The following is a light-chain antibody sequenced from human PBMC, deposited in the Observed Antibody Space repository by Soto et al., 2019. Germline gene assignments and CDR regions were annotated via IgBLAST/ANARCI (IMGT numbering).Light chain of an antibody. V-gene: IGLV1-47*01. Sequence: SVLPQAPSSSGTPGQRVTISCSGSSSNIGSNYVYWYQQLPGTAPKLLIYRNNQRPSGVPDRFSGSKSGTSASLAISGLRSEDEADYYCAAWDDSLSGNYVFGTGTKVTVL. J-gene: IGLJ1*01. CDR1: SSNIGSNY. CDR2: RNN. CDR3: AAWDDSLSGNYV.